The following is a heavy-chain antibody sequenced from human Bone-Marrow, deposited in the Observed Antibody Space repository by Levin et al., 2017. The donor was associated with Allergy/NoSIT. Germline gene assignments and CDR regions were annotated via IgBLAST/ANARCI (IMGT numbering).Heavy chain of an antibody. V-gene: IGHV4-59*08. D-gene: IGHD3-10*01. J-gene: IGHJ4*02. CDR3: ARLYYYGSGSAAYYFDY. Sequence: SSETLSLTCTVSGGSISSYYWSWIRQPPGKGLEWIGYIYYSGSTNYNPSLKSRVTISVDTSKNQFSLKLSSVTAADTAVYYCARLYYYGSGSAAYYFDYWGQGTLVTVSS. CDR2: IYYSGST. CDR1: GGSISSYY.